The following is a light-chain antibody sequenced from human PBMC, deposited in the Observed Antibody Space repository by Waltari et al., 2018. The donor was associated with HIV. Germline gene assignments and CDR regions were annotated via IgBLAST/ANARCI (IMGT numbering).Light chain of an antibody. V-gene: IGLV1-40*01. CDR1: SSNIGAGYD. CDR2: GNS. Sequence: QSVLTQPPSLSGAPGQRVTISCPGSSSNIGAGYDVHWYQQLPGTAPKLLIYGNSNRPSGVPDRFSSSKSGTSASLAITGLQPDDETDYYCQSYDSSLSNWVFGGGTKLTVL. J-gene: IGLJ3*02. CDR3: QSYDSSLSNWV.